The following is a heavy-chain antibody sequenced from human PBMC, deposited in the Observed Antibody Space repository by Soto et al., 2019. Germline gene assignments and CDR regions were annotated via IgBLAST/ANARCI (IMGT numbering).Heavy chain of an antibody. J-gene: IGHJ6*02. Sequence: SETLSLTCTVSGGSISSYYWSWIRQPPGKGLEWIGYIYYSGSTNYNPSLKSRVTISVDTSKNQFSLKLSSVTAADTAVYYCARHTYCSSTSCYSSGMDVWGQGTTVTVSS. D-gene: IGHD2-2*01. V-gene: IGHV4-59*08. CDR1: GGSISSYY. CDR2: IYYSGST. CDR3: ARHTYCSSTSCYSSGMDV.